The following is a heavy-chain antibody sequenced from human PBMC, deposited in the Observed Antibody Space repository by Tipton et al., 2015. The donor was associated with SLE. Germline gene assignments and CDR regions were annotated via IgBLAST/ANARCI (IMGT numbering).Heavy chain of an antibody. V-gene: IGHV3-48*03. Sequence: SLRLSCAASGFTFSSYEMNWVRQAPGKGLEWVSYISSGGSTIYYADSVKGRFTISRENAKNSLYLQMNSLRAEDTAVYYCARAVAGKNWFDPWGQGTLVTVSS. CDR3: ARAVAGKNWFDP. CDR1: GFTFSSYE. D-gene: IGHD6-19*01. CDR2: ISSGGSTI. J-gene: IGHJ5*02.